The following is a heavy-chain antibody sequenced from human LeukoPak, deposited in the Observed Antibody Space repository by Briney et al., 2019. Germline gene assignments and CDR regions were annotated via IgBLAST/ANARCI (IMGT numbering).Heavy chain of an antibody. CDR3: ARAGGEGYYDSSGFY. V-gene: IGHV3-11*01. Sequence: GGSLRLSCAASGFTFSDHYMSWIRQAPGKGLECVSYISSGGSTTYYTDSVKGRFTISRDNGKNALYLQMNSLRAEDTAVYYCARAGGEGYYDSSGFYWGQGTLVTVSS. D-gene: IGHD3-22*01. CDR1: GFTFSDHY. CDR2: ISSGGSTT. J-gene: IGHJ4*02.